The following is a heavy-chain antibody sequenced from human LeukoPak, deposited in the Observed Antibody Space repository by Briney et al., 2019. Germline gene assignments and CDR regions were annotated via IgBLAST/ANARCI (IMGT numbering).Heavy chain of an antibody. J-gene: IGHJ1*01. CDR3: ARDPCSWSDGPLLY. CDR2: ISVRSNYI. D-gene: IGHD6-13*01. CDR1: GYTFSSFS. V-gene: IGHV3-21*01. Sequence: PGGSLRLSCAASGYTFSSFSINWVRQAPGKGLEWVSSISVRSNYIYYADSVRGRFTISRDNAKNSLYLQMNSLRAEDTAVYYCARDPCSWSDGPLLYWGQGTLVTVSS.